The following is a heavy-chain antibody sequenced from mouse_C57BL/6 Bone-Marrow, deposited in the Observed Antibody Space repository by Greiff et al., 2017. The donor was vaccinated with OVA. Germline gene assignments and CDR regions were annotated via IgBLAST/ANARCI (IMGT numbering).Heavy chain of an antibody. D-gene: IGHD1-1*01. Sequence: EVQLQESGGGLVQPKGSLKLSCAASGFSFNTYAMNWVRQAPGKGLEWVARIRSKSNNYATYYADSVKDRFTISRDDSESMLYLQMNNLKTEDTAMYYCVRQITTVVTDYYAMDYWGQGTSVTVSS. CDR1: GFSFNTYA. CDR3: VRQITTVVTDYYAMDY. J-gene: IGHJ4*01. V-gene: IGHV10-1*01. CDR2: IRSKSNNYAT.